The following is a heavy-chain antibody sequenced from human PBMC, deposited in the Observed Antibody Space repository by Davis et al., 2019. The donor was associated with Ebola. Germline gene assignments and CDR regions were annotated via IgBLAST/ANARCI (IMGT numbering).Heavy chain of an antibody. V-gene: IGHV3-7*03. Sequence: GESLKISCAASGFTFSDYYMSWIRQAPGKGLEWVANIKQDGSEKYYVDSVKGRFTISRDNAKNSLYLQMNSLRAEDTAVYYCAREQWLARPVDYWGQGTLVTVSS. CDR3: AREQWLARPVDY. CDR1: GFTFSDYY. J-gene: IGHJ4*02. CDR2: IKQDGSEK. D-gene: IGHD6-19*01.